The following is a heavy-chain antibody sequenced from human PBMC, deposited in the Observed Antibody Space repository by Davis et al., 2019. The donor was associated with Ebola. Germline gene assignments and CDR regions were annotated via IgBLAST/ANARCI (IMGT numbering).Heavy chain of an antibody. V-gene: IGHV3-30*04. D-gene: IGHD3-22*01. CDR3: ATSRGGYYDSSGYYPFDP. CDR2: ISFDASNE. Sequence: GESLNTSCAASGFTFSNYAMHWVRQAPGKGLEWVAVISFDASNEYYADSVKGGFTISRDNSKNTLFLQMNSLRAEDTAVYYCATSRGGYYDSSGYYPFDPWGQGTLVTVSS. J-gene: IGHJ5*02. CDR1: GFTFSNYA.